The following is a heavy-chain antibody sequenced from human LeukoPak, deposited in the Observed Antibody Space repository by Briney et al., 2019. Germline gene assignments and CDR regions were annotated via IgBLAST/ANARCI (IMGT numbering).Heavy chain of an antibody. CDR2: IIPIFGTA. CDR3: ARDPLDSYSSGWYYFDY. V-gene: IGHV1-69*05. Sequence: SVKVSCKASGGTFCSYAISWVRQAPGQGLEWMGRIIPIFGTANYAQKYQGRVTITTDESTSTAYMELSSLRSEDTAVYYCARDPLDSYSSGWYYFDYWGQGTLVTVSS. CDR1: GGTFCSYA. D-gene: IGHD6-19*01. J-gene: IGHJ4*02.